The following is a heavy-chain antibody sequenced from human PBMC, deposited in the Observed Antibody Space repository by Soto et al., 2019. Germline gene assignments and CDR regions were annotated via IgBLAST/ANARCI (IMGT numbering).Heavy chain of an antibody. CDR3: AREISVRGGNFDY. J-gene: IGHJ4*02. CDR2: ISSSSSYI. V-gene: IGHV3-21*01. Sequence: EVQLVESGGGLVKPGGSLRLSCAASGFTFSSYSMNWVRQAPGKGLEWVSSISSSSSYIYYADSVKGRFTISRDNAKNPLYLQMNSLRAEDTAVYYCAREISVRGGNFDYWGQGTLVTVSS. D-gene: IGHD3-10*01. CDR1: GFTFSSYS.